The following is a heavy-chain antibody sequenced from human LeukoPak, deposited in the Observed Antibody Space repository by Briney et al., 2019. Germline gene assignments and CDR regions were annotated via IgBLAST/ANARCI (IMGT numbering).Heavy chain of an antibody. CDR2: ISYDGSNK. J-gene: IGHJ4*02. CDR1: GFTFSSYA. V-gene: IGHV3-30-3*02. CDR3: AKGRLWFGELPIATTDFDDFDY. D-gene: IGHD3-10*01. Sequence: QLGGSLRLSCAASGFTFSSYAMHWVRQAPGKGLEWVAVISYDGSNKYYADSVKGRFTISRDNSKNTLYLQMNSLRAEDTAVYYCAKGRLWFGELPIATTDFDDFDYWGQGTLVTVSS.